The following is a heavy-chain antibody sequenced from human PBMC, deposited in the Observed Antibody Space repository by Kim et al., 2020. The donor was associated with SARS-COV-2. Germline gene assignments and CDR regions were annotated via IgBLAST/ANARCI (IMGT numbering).Heavy chain of an antibody. D-gene: IGHD3-3*01. J-gene: IGHJ5*02. CDR3: AKTSDFWSGVNWFDP. Sequence: YYADSVKGRFTISRDNSKNTLYLQSNSLRAEDTAVYYCAKTSDFWSGVNWFDPWGQGTLVTVSS. V-gene: IGHV3-23*01.